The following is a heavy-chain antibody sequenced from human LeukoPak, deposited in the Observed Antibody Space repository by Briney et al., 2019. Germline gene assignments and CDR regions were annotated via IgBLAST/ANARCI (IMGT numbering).Heavy chain of an antibody. CDR3: AKGPLRRVREPHYFDY. CDR1: GFTFSSYA. CDR2: ISGSGGST. Sequence: PGGSLRLSCAASGFTFSSYAMSWVRQAPGKGLEWVSAISGSGGSTYYADSVKGRFTISRDNSKNTLYLQMNSLRAEDTAVYDCAKGPLRRVREPHYFDYWGQGTLVTVSS. J-gene: IGHJ4*02. D-gene: IGHD3-10*01. V-gene: IGHV3-23*01.